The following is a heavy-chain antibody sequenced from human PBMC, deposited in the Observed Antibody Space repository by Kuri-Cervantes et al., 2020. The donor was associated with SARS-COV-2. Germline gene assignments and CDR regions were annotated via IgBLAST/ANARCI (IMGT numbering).Heavy chain of an antibody. V-gene: IGHV4-39*07. J-gene: IGHJ4*02. CDR1: GGSISSSSYY. D-gene: IGHD2-21*02. CDR3: ARGLKEAKHIVVVTAIRETRRFDY. Sequence: GSLRLSCTVSGGSISSSSYYWGWIRQPPGKGLEWIGEINHSGSTNYNPSLKSRVTISVDTSKNQFSLKLSSVTAADTAVYYCARGLKEAKHIVVVTAIRETRRFDYWGQGTLVTVSS. CDR2: INHSGST.